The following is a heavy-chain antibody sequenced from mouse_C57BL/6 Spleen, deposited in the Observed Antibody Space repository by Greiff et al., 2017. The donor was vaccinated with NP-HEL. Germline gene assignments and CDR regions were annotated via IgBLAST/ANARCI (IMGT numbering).Heavy chain of an antibody. CDR1: GYTFTDYN. CDR3: ARRAYYGYDEGFAY. V-gene: IGHV1-18*01. J-gene: IGHJ3*01. CDR2: INPNNGGT. Sequence: VQLQQSGPELVKPGASVKIPCKASGYTFTDYNMDWVKQSHGKSLEWIGDINPNNGGTIYNQKFKGKATLTVDKSSSTAYMELRSLTSEDTAVYYCARRAYYGYDEGFAYWGKGTLVTVSA. D-gene: IGHD2-9*01.